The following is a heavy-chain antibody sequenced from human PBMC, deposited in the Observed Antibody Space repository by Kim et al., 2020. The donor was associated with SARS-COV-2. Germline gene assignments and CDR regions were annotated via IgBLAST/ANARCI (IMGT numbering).Heavy chain of an antibody. V-gene: IGHV7-4-1*02. CDR2: INTNNGNP. J-gene: IGHJ6*02. D-gene: IGHD3-3*01. CDR1: GYTFTSYA. Sequence: ASVKVSCKASGYTFTSYAMNWVRQAPGQGLEWMGWINTNNGNPTYAQGFTGRFVFSLDTSVSTAYLQISSLKAEDTAVYYCARDQGITIFCVTDGMDVWGQGTTVTVSS. CDR3: ARDQGITIFCVTDGMDV.